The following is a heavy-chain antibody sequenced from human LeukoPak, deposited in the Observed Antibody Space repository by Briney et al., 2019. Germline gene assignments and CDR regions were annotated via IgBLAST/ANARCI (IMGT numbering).Heavy chain of an antibody. D-gene: IGHD5-12*01. CDR1: GGSISSYY. J-gene: IGHJ4*02. V-gene: IGHV4-59*08. Sequence: SETLSLTCTVSGGSISSYYWSWIRQPPGKGLEWIAYIYETGHTGYNPSLKTRVTISLDTSKNQFSLKLNSVTAADMAVYYCARHFLRGGFDSWGQGTLVAVSS. CDR3: ARHFLRGGFDS. CDR2: IYETGHT.